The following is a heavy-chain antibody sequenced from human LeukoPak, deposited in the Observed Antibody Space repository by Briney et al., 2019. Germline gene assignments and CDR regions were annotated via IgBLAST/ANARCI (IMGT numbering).Heavy chain of an antibody. CDR2: IWYDGTKK. CDR1: GFTFSNYG. J-gene: IGHJ4*02. Sequence: GGSLRLSCAASGFTFSNYGMHWVRQAPGKGLEWVAVIWYDGTKKYYADSVKGRLTISRGNSKNTLYLEMNSLRAEDTAVYYCARDRAVRYFDYWGQGTLVTVSS. D-gene: IGHD3-16*02. V-gene: IGHV3-33*01. CDR3: ARDRAVRYFDY.